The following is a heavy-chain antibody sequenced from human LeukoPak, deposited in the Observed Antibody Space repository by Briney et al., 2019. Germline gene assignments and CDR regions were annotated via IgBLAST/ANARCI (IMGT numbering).Heavy chain of an antibody. CDR3: AGGDYYGSGSPDAFDI. D-gene: IGHD3-10*01. CDR1: GGSISSSSYY. CDR2: IYYSGST. V-gene: IGHV4-39*07. J-gene: IGHJ3*02. Sequence: PSETLSLTCTVSGGSISSSSYYWGWIRQPPGKGLEWIGSIYYSGSTYYNPSLKSRVTISVDTSKNQFSLKLSSVTAADTAVYYCAGGDYYGSGSPDAFDIWGQGTMVTVSS.